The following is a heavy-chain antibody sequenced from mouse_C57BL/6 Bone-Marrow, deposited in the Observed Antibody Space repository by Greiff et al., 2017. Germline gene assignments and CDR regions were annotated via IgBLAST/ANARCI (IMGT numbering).Heavy chain of an antibody. CDR2: IDPSDSYT. CDR1: GYTFTSYW. J-gene: IGHJ4*01. D-gene: IGHD1-1*01. CDR3: ARWRGYGSSYDYYAMDY. Sequence: QVQLKQSGAELVRPGTSVKLSCKASGYTFTSYWMHWVKQRPGQGLEWIGVIDPSDSYTNYNQKFKGKATLTVDTSSSTAYMQLSSLTSEDSAVYYCARWRGYGSSYDYYAMDYWGQGTSVTVSS. V-gene: IGHV1-59*01.